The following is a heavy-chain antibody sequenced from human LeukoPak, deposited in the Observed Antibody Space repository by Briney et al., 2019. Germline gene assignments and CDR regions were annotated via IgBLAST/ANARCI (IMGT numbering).Heavy chain of an antibody. CDR1: GFTFYNYG. CDR2: ISGSGGST. V-gene: IGHV3-23*01. D-gene: IGHD3-10*01. Sequence: GGSLRLSCAASGFTFYNYGMSWVRQAPGKGLEWVSSISGSGGSTYYADSVKGRFAISRDNSKNTLYLQMNSLRAEDTAVYYCAGPTMVRGVIDYYYYMDVWGKGTTVTISS. J-gene: IGHJ6*03. CDR3: AGPTMVRGVIDYYYYMDV.